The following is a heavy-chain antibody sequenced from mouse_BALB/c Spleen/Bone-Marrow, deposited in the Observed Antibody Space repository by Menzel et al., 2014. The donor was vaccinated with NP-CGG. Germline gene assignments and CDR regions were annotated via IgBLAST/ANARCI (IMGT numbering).Heavy chain of an antibody. CDR3: AREIITSFAY. V-gene: IGHV1-54*01. J-gene: IGHJ3*01. Sequence: VQLQESGAELVRPGTSVKVSCKASGYAFXNYLIEWVKQRPGQGLEWIGVINPGSGGTNYNEKFKGKATLTADKSSSTAYMQLSSLTSDDSAVYFYAREIITSFAYWGQGTLVTVSA. CDR1: GYAFXNYL. D-gene: IGHD1-1*01. CDR2: INPGSGGT.